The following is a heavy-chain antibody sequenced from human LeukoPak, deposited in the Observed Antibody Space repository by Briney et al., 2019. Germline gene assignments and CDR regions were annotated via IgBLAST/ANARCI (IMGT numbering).Heavy chain of an antibody. J-gene: IGHJ4*02. V-gene: IGHV3-23*01. CDR3: AKDRIPSSGWESDF. Sequence: PGGSLRLSCAASGFSFSTYAMTWVRQAPGKGLEWVSAISGSGDNTYYADSVKGRFTISRDNSKSTLYLQMNSLRAEDTAVYYCAKDRIPSSGWESDFWGQGTLVTVSS. CDR1: GFSFSTYA. CDR2: ISGSGDNT. D-gene: IGHD3-22*01.